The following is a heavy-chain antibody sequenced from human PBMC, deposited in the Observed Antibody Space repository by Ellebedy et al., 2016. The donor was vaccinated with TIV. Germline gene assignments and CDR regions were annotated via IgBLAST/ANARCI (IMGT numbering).Heavy chain of an antibody. CDR1: GGSISSYY. CDR3: ARTYSSGWYDWFDP. J-gene: IGHJ5*02. Sequence: GSLRLXXTVSGGSISSYYWSWIRQPPGKGLEWIGYIYYSGSTNYNPSLKSRVTISVDTSKNQFSLKLSSVTAADTAVCYCARTYSSGWYDWFDPWGQGTLVTVSS. CDR2: IYYSGST. V-gene: IGHV4-59*01. D-gene: IGHD6-19*01.